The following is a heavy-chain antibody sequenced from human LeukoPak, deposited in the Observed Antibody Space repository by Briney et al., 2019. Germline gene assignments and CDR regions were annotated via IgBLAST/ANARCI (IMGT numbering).Heavy chain of an antibody. CDR1: GYTFTGYY. J-gene: IGHJ3*02. CDR3: ARQYYYDSSGLDI. D-gene: IGHD3-22*01. CDR2: INPNSGGT. Sequence: GASVKVSCKASGYTFTGYYMHWVRQAPGQGLEWMGWINPNSGGTNYAQKFQGRVTMTRDTPISTAYMELSRLRSDDTAVYYCARQYYYDSSGLDIWGQGTMVTVSS. V-gene: IGHV1-2*02.